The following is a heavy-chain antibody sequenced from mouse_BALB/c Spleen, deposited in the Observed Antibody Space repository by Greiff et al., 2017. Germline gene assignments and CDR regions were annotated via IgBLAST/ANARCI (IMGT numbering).Heavy chain of an antibody. CDR2: IRNKANGYTT. CDR1: GFTFTDYY. V-gene: IGHV7-3*02. CDR3: ARAGDYDEWFAY. Sequence: EVMLVESGGGLVQPGGSLRLSCATSGFTFTDYYMSWVRQPPGKALEWLGFIRNKANGYTTEYSASVKGRFTISRDNSQSILYLQMNTLRAEDSATYYCARAGDYDEWFAYWGQGTLVTVSA. J-gene: IGHJ3*01. D-gene: IGHD2-4*01.